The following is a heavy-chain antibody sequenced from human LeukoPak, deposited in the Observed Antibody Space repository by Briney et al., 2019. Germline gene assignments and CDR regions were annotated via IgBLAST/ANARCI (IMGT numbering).Heavy chain of an antibody. CDR1: GGSISSGGYY. Sequence: SETLSLTCAVSGGSISSGGYYWSWIRQHPGKGLEWIGYIYYSGSTYYNPSLKSRVTISVDTSKNQFSLKLSSVTAADTAVYYCVQGYSYGHLYWGQGTLVTVSS. V-gene: IGHV4-31*11. CDR2: IYYSGST. CDR3: VQGYSYGHLY. J-gene: IGHJ4*02. D-gene: IGHD5-18*01.